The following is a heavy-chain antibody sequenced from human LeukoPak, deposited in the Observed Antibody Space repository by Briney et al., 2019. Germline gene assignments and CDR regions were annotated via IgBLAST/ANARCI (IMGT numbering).Heavy chain of an antibody. J-gene: IGHJ6*03. CDR1: GGSISNYY. CDR2: IYYSGST. CDR3: ARSAIVVVTPLYYYYMDV. Sequence: SETLSLTCTVSGGSISNYYWSWIRQPLGKGLEWIGYIYYSGSTNYNPSLKSRVTISVDTSKNQFSLKLSSVTAADTAVYYCARSAIVVVTPLYYYYMDVWGKGTTVTVSS. D-gene: IGHD3-22*01. V-gene: IGHV4-59*01.